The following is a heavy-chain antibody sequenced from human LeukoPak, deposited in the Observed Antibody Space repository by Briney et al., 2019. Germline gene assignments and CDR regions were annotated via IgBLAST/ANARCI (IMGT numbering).Heavy chain of an antibody. CDR1: GFTFSSYS. D-gene: IGHD6-19*01. V-gene: IGHV3-21*04. J-gene: IGHJ4*02. CDR2: ISSSSSYI. CDR3: VKGPRPDITVAHTVEN. Sequence: GGSLRLSCAASGFTFSSYSMNWVRQAPGKGLEWVSSISSSSSYIYYADSVKGRFTIFRDNAKNSLYLQTNSLRAEDTAVYYCVKGPRPDITVAHTVENWGQGTLVTVSS.